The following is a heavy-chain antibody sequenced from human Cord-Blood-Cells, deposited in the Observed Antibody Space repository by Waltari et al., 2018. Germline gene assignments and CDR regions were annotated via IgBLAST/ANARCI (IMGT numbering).Heavy chain of an antibody. D-gene: IGHD3-16*01. CDR1: GNTFTGYY. J-gene: IGHJ4*02. Sequence: QVQLVQSGAEVKKPGASVKVSCKASGNTFTGYYMHWVRQPPGQGLERMGWINPNMGGTYYAQEFQGRVTMTSDTPISTAYMGLSRLRSDGTAVYYCARDRPAGGDWGQRTLLTVSS. CDR3: ARDRPAGGD. V-gene: IGHV1-2*02. CDR2: INPNMGGT.